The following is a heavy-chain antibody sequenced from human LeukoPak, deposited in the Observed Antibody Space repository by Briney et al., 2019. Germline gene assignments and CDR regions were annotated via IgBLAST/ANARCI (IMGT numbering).Heavy chain of an antibody. J-gene: IGHJ4*02. CDR3: ARAVRAHPPADF. CDR2: INSDGSST. V-gene: IGHV3-74*01. Sequence: GGSLRLSCAASGFSFSSYWMHWVRQAPGKGLVWVSRINSDGSSTTYADSVKGRSSISRDNAKNTLYLHLNSLRAEDTGVYYCARAVRAHPPADFWGQGTLVTVSS. D-gene: IGHD3-3*01. CDR1: GFSFSSYW.